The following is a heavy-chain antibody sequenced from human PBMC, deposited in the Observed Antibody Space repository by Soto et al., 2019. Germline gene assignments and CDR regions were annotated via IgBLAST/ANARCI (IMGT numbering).Heavy chain of an antibody. CDR3: VKDRVELLVPDY. Sequence: GGSLRLSCAASGFTFSSSAMTWVRQAPGKGLEWVSLISGSGATTYYADSVKGRFAVSRDNSKNTLYLQMNSLRAEDTALYYCVKDRVELLVPDYWGQGTLVTVSS. D-gene: IGHD6-6*01. V-gene: IGHV3-23*01. CDR1: GFTFSSSA. CDR2: ISGSGATT. J-gene: IGHJ4*02.